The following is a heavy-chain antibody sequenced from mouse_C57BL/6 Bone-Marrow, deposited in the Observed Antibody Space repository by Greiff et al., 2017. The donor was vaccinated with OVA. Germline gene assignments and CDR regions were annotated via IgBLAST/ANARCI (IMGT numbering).Heavy chain of an antibody. D-gene: IGHD3-1*01. CDR2: INPGSGGT. CDR1: GYAFTNYL. J-gene: IGHJ4*01. CDR3: AERGLDY. V-gene: IGHV1-54*01. Sequence: QVQLQQSGAELVRPGTSVKVSCKASGYAFTNYLIEWVKQRPGQGLEWIGVINPGSGGTNYNEKFKGKATLTADKSSSTAYMQLSSLTSEDSAVYLCAERGLDYWGQGTSVTVSS.